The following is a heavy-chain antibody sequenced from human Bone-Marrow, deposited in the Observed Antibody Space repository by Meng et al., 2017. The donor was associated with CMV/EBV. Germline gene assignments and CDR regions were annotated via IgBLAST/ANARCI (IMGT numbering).Heavy chain of an antibody. CDR3: ARERCSGGSCYSLAMDV. D-gene: IGHD2-15*01. J-gene: IGHJ6*02. Sequence: SETLSLTCSVSGGSISSTNSYWAWIRQSPGKGLEWIGSIYYSGTTYYRPSLKSRVTISVDTSKNQFSLKLTSVTAADTAVYYCARERCSGGSCYSLAMDVCGQGTTVTVSS. CDR1: GGSISSTNSY. CDR2: IYYSGTT. V-gene: IGHV4-39*07.